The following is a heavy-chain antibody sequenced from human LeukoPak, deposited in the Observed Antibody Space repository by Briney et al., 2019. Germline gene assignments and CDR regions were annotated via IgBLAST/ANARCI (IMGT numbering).Heavy chain of an antibody. J-gene: IGHJ4*02. CDR2: IYYSGST. CDR1: GASISSYY. Sequence: SETLSLTCTVSGASISSYYWIWIRQPPGKGLEWIGHIYYSGSTNYNPSLKSRVTISVDTSKNQFSLNLSSVTAADTAVYYCARVPGYYDSSGYSYFYLDYWAPGTLVTVS. V-gene: IGHV4-59*01. D-gene: IGHD3-22*01. CDR3: ARVPGYYDSSGYSYFYLDY.